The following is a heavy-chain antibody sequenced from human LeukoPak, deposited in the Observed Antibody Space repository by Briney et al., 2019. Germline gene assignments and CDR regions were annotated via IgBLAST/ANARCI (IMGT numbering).Heavy chain of an antibody. D-gene: IGHD1-26*01. J-gene: IGHJ4*02. CDR1: QFTLSSYT. V-gene: IGHV3-21*01. CDR2: ISSSSSYI. CDR3: AREGFVGAFTG. Sequence: GGSLRLSCAASQFTLSSYTMNWVRQAPGKGLEWVSSISSSSSYIYYADSVKGRFTIFRDNAKNSLYLQMNSLRAEDTAVYYCAREGFVGAFTGWGQGTLVTVSS.